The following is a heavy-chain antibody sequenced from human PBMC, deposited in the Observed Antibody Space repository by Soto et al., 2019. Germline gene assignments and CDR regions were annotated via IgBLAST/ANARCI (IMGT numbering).Heavy chain of an antibody. V-gene: IGHV5-10-1*01. J-gene: IGHJ6*02. CDR3: AAPNCSSTSCYHLGYYYYGMDV. CDR1: AYRFTSYW. CDR2: IDPSDSYT. D-gene: IGHD2-2*01. Sequence: GGCLKISCTGSAYRFTSYWISWVRQMPGKGLEWMGRIDPSDSYTNYSSSFQGHVTISADKSISTAYLQWCSLKASDTAMSYCAAPNCSSTSCYHLGYYYYGMDVCGQGTTVTGTS.